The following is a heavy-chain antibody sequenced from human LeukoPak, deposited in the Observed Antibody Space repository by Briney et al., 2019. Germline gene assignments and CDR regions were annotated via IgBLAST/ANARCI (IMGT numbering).Heavy chain of an antibody. CDR1: GFTFSSYD. J-gene: IGHJ5*02. CDR2: ISPSSSSI. CDR3: ARHRDYSSSSPTLFDP. V-gene: IGHV3-48*02. D-gene: IGHD6-13*01. Sequence: SGGSLRLSCAASGFTFSSYDMNWVRQAPGKGLEWVTYISPSSSSIDSADSVKGRFTISRDNVKNSLYLQMNSLRDEDTAVYYCARHRDYSSSSPTLFDPWGQGTLVTVSS.